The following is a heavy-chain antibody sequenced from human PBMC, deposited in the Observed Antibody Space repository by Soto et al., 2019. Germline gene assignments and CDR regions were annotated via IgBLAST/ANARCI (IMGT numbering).Heavy chain of an antibody. D-gene: IGHD5-12*01. CDR2: IRSKANSYAT. CDR3: TSQRWLRDHPVDF. Sequence: DVQLVESGGGSVQPGGSLKLSCAASGFTFSASAMHWVRQASGKGLEWVGRIRSKANSYATAYAASVKGRFTISRDDTKNTAYLQMNSLKTEDTAVYYCTSQRWLRDHPVDFWGQGTLVTVSS. J-gene: IGHJ4*02. V-gene: IGHV3-73*02. CDR1: GFTFSASA.